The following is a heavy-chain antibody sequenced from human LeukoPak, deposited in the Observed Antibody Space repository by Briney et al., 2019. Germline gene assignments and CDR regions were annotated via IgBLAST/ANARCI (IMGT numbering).Heavy chain of an antibody. D-gene: IGHD3-10*01. J-gene: IGHJ4*02. Sequence: GGSLRLSCAASGFIFDDYGMSWVRQAPGKGLEWVSGINWNGGSTGYADSVKGRFTISRDNAKNSLYLQMNSLRAEDTALCYCARDFWGSGQGGFDYWGQGTLVTVSS. CDR1: GFIFDDYG. CDR3: ARDFWGSGQGGFDY. V-gene: IGHV3-20*04. CDR2: INWNGGST.